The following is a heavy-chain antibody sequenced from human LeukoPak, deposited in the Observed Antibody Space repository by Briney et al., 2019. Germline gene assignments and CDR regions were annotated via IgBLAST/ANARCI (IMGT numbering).Heavy chain of an antibody. Sequence: GASVKVSCKASGYTFTSYYMHWVRQAPGQGLEWMGWINPNSGGTNYAQKFQGRVTMTRDTSISTAYMELSRLRSDDTAVYYCARDSSVVPAAIWFDPWGQGTLVTVSS. J-gene: IGHJ5*02. CDR3: ARDSSVVPAAIWFDP. CDR1: GYTFTSYY. V-gene: IGHV1-2*02. D-gene: IGHD2-2*01. CDR2: INPNSGGT.